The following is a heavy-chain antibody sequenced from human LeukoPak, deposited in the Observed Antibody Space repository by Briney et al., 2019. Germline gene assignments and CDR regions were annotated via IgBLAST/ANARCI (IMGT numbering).Heavy chain of an antibody. CDR1: GFTFSAHW. Sequence: GGSLRLSCAASGFTFSAHWMSWVRQAPGKGLEWVANIKQDESEKSYVDSVKGRFTISRDSAKNSLYLQMNSLRAEDTAVYYCARMNYVSSGWGAPFDYWGQGTLVTVSS. J-gene: IGHJ4*02. V-gene: IGHV3-7*01. D-gene: IGHD1-7*01. CDR2: IKQDESEK. CDR3: ARMNYVSSGWGAPFDY.